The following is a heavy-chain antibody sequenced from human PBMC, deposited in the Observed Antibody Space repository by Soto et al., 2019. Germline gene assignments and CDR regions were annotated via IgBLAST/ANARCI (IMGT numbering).Heavy chain of an antibody. CDR2: INHRGST. Sequence: SSQTRSPPCAVNDASIIGYYWSWIRPPPGKRLEWNGEINHRGSTNYNTSLKSRVTISVDTSKNQFSLKLSSVTAADTAVYYCARVVSMVRGVTSGNYYYYGMDVWGQGTTVTVSS. J-gene: IGHJ6*02. CDR1: DASIIGYY. V-gene: IGHV4-34*01. CDR3: ARVVSMVRGVTSGNYYYYGMDV. D-gene: IGHD3-10*01.